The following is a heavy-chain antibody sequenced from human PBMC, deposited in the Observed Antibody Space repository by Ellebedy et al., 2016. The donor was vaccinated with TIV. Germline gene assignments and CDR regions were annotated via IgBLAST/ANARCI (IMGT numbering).Heavy chain of an antibody. V-gene: IGHV3-23*01. Sequence: PGGSLRLSCATSGFTFDNFAMRWFRQAPGKGLEWVSAITGSGDRTFYADSVKGRFTISRDNAKNSLYLQLSSLRAEDTDVYYCARRSRGPSYYFDYWGQGALVTVSS. CDR3: ARRSRGPSYYFDY. J-gene: IGHJ4*02. CDR1: GFTFDNFA. CDR2: ITGSGDRT. D-gene: IGHD3-10*01.